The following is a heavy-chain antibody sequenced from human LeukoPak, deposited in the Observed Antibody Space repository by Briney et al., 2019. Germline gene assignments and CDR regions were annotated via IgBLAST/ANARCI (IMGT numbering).Heavy chain of an antibody. CDR3: TSLPTVYSRGYLAL. V-gene: IGHV4-34*01. D-gene: IGHD3-22*01. J-gene: IGHJ4*02. CDR2: IYHNGIT. CDR1: GGSFSGYY. Sequence: SETLSLTCAVYGGSFSGYYWSWIRQPPGKGLEWIGTIYHNGITSYNPSLKSRVTISVDMSKNQFSLKLSSVTAADTAVYYCTSLPTVYSRGYLALWGQGTLVTVSS.